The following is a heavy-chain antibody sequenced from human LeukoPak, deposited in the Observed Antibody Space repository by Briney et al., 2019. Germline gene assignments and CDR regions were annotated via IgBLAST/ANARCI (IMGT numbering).Heavy chain of an antibody. CDR2: ISGSGGST. D-gene: IGHD6-13*01. J-gene: IGHJ4*02. CDR1: GFTFDDYG. CDR3: AKDAKQQGQSAFFDY. V-gene: IGHV3-23*01. Sequence: GGSLRLSCAAPGFTFDDYGMSWLRQAPGKGLEWVSAISGSGGSTYYADSVKGRFTISRDNSKNTLYLQMNSLRAEDTAVYYCAKDAKQQGQSAFFDYWGQGTLVTVSS.